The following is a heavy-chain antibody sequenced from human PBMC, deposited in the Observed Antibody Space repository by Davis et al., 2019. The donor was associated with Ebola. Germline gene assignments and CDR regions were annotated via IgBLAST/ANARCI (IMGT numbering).Heavy chain of an antibody. CDR3: ARYDPGAFDI. CDR2: ISSSGSTI. Sequence: GGSLRLSCAASGFTFSSYWMSWVRQAPGKGLEWVSYISSSGSTIYYADSVKGRFTISRDNSKNTLYLQMNSLRAEDTAVYYCARYDPGAFDIWGQGTMVTVSS. CDR1: GFTFSSYW. D-gene: IGHD3-3*01. V-gene: IGHV3-48*01. J-gene: IGHJ3*02.